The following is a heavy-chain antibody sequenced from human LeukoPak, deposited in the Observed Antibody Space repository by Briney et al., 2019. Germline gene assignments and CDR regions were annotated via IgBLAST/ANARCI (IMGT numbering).Heavy chain of an antibody. CDR3: ASRHCSGGDCYFAGADPFDH. CDR1: GGTFSSYA. Sequence: GASVKVSCKASGGTFSSYAISWVRQAPGQGLEWMGGIIPIFGTANYAQKFQGRVTITADKSTSTAYMELSSLRSEDTAVYYCASRHCSGGDCYFAGADPFDHWGQGTLVTVSS. V-gene: IGHV1-69*06. CDR2: IIPIFGTA. J-gene: IGHJ4*02. D-gene: IGHD2-21*01.